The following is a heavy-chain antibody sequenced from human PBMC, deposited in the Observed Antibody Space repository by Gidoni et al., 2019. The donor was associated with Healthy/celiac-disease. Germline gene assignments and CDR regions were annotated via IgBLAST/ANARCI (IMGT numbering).Heavy chain of an antibody. J-gene: IGHJ4*02. D-gene: IGHD3-22*01. CDR2: IYYSGST. V-gene: IGHV4-39*01. CDR1: GGSLSSSSYY. CDR3: ARPVVWLFGYFDY. Sequence: QLQLQESGPGLVKPSETLSLTCTVSGGSLSSSSYYWGWIRQPPGKGLEWIGSIYYSGSTYYNPSLKSRVTISVDTSKNQFSLKLSSVTAADTAVYYCARPVVWLFGYFDYWGQGTLVTVSS.